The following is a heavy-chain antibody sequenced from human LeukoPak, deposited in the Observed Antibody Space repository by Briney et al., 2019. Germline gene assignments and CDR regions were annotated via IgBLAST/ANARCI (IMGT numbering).Heavy chain of an antibody. Sequence: SQTLSLTCAISGDSVSNNSAAWNWMRQSPSRGLEWLGRTYYRSKWYNGYAVFVKSRISVNPDTSKNQFSLQRNSVTPEDTAVYYCARSGSGGWIDYWGQGTLVTVSS. V-gene: IGHV6-1*01. CDR2: TYYRSKWYN. CDR3: ARSGSGGWIDY. J-gene: IGHJ4*02. CDR1: GDSVSNNSAA. D-gene: IGHD6-19*01.